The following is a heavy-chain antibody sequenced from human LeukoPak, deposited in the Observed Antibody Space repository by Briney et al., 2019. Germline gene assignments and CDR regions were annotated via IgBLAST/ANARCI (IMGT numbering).Heavy chain of an antibody. CDR3: ARDWSPAVADTPYLC. CDR2: ISSSSSSYI. Sequence: GGSLRLSCAASGFTFSSYSMNWVRQAPGKGLEWVSSISSSSSSYIYYADSVKGRFTISRDNAKNSLYLQMNSLRAEDTAVYYCARDWSPAVADTPYLCWGQGTLVTVSS. CDR1: GFTFSSYS. J-gene: IGHJ4*02. D-gene: IGHD6-19*01. V-gene: IGHV3-21*01.